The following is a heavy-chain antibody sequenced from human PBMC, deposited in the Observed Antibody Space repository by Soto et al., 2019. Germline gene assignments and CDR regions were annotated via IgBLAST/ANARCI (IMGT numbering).Heavy chain of an antibody. Sequence: EAQLLDSGGGLVQPGESLRLSCVASGFTFSTYAMSWVRQAPGKGLEWVSAISAGGGSTYYADSVKGRFTISRDNSRNTLYLQMNSLRTEDTAVYYCAHPRGYGVFDAYDMWGQGAMVTVSS. CDR2: ISAGGGST. CDR1: GFTFSTYA. D-gene: IGHD4-17*01. J-gene: IGHJ3*02. CDR3: AHPRGYGVFDAYDM. V-gene: IGHV3-23*01.